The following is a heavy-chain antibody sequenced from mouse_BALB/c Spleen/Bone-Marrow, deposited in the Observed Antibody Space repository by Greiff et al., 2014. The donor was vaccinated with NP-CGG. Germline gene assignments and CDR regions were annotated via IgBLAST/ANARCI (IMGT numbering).Heavy chain of an antibody. CDR2: IYPGDGDT. Sequence: VQLQQSGAELVRPGSSVKISCKASGYAFSSYWMNWVKQRPGQGLEWIGQIYPGDGDTNYNGKFKGKATLTADKSSSTAYMQLSSLTSECSAVYFWAKGVPMDYWGQGTSVTGSS. J-gene: IGHJ4*01. CDR1: GYAFSSYW. CDR3: AKGVPMDY. V-gene: IGHV1-80*01.